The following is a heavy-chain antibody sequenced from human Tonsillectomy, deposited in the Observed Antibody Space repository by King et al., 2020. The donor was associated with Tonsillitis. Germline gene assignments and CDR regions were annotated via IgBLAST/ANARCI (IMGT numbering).Heavy chain of an antibody. CDR3: ASLADGSYSCAAAEEYFFDY. J-gene: IGHJ4*02. CDR2: ISYDGSNK. CDR1: GFTFSVYG. D-gene: IGHD2-2*01. V-gene: IGHV3-30*03. Sequence: VQLVESGGGVVQPGRSLRLSCAASGFTFSVYGMHWVRQAPGKGLEWVAVISYDGSNKYYADSVKGRFTISRDNSKNTLYLQMNSLRPEDTAVYYCASLADGSYSCAAAEEYFFDYWGQGTLVTVSS.